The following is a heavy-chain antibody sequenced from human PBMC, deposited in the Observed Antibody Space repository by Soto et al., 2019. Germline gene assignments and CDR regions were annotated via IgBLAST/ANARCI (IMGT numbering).Heavy chain of an antibody. J-gene: IGHJ6*02. Sequence: EVPLVESGGGLVQPGGSLKLSCAASGFTFSGSAMHWVRQAPGKGLEWVGRIRSKAKSYATAYAASVNGRFTISRADSKITAYLQMISLKTEDSSPSYCASSTVMDYYALDVWGQGTTVTVSS. CDR2: IRSKAKSYAT. V-gene: IGHV3-73*01. CDR1: GFTFSGSA. D-gene: IGHD3-16*01. CDR3: ASSTVMDYYALDV.